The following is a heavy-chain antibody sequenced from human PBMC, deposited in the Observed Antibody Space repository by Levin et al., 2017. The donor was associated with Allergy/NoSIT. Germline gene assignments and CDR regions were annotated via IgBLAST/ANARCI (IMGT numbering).Heavy chain of an antibody. CDR1: GFTFDDYG. J-gene: IGHJ4*02. V-gene: IGHV3-20*04. D-gene: IGHD2/OR15-2a*01. CDR3: ARCFLAPRNCNGNECTPIDY. CDR2: IEWNGGRT. Sequence: PGESLKISCAGSGFTFDDYGMSWVRQAPGKGLEWVSGIEWNGGRTAYADSVKGRFTISRDNAKNSLYLDMNRLRAEDAAFDYCARCFLAPRNCNGNECTPIDYWCQATLVTVSS.